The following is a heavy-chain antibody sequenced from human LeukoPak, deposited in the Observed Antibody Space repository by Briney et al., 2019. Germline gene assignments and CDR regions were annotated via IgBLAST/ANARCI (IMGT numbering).Heavy chain of an antibody. Sequence: SETLSLTCTVSGGFISSSSYYWGWIRQPPGKGLEWIGSIYYSGSTYYNPSLKSRVTISVDTSKNQFSLKLSSVTAADTAVYYRARQYSSGATEWGQGTLVTVSS. CDR3: ARQYSSGATE. V-gene: IGHV4-39*01. D-gene: IGHD2-15*01. CDR1: GGFISSSSYY. J-gene: IGHJ4*02. CDR2: IYYSGST.